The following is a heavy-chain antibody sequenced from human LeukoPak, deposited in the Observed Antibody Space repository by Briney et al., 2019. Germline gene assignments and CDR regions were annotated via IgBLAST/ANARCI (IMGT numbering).Heavy chain of an antibody. CDR2: INPSGGST. D-gene: IGHD3-10*01. CDR1: GYTFTSYY. Sequence: ASVKVSCKASGYTFTSYYMHWVRQAPGQGLEWMGIINPSGGSTSYAQKFQGRVTMARDTSTSTVYIELSSLGSEDTAVYYCAKVAASSGELLWDLDYWGQGTLVTVSS. J-gene: IGHJ4*02. CDR3: AKVAASSGELLWDLDY. V-gene: IGHV1-46*03.